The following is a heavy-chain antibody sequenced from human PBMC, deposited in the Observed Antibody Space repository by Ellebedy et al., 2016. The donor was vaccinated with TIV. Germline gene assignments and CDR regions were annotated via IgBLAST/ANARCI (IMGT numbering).Heavy chain of an antibody. CDR1: GYTFTSHG. CDR3: ARVVSRSRPSASIDY. CDR2: ISTYNVNT. J-gene: IGHJ4*02. V-gene: IGHV1-18*04. D-gene: IGHD1-26*01. Sequence: ASVKISCKASGYTFTSHGISWVRQDPGQGLEWKGWISTYNVNTNYAQKIQGRVTMTKDTSTSRAYMELRSLRSDDTAVYYCARVVSRSRPSASIDYWGQGTLVTVSS.